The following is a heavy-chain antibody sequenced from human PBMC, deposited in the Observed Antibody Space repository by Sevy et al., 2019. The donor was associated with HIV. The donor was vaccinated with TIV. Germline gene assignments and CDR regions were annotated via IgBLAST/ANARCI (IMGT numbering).Heavy chain of an antibody. CDR1: GFTFSNYA. J-gene: IGHJ4*02. Sequence: GGSLRLSCVASGFTFSNYAMDWVRQAPGKGLEWVSAIRGGGVNTYYADAVNGRFTISRDNSKNTLYLQMNSLRVEDTAVYYCAKSESRMGATDDFDCWGQGTLVTVSS. CDR3: AKSESRMGATDDFDC. CDR2: IRGGGVNT. D-gene: IGHD1-26*01. V-gene: IGHV3-23*01.